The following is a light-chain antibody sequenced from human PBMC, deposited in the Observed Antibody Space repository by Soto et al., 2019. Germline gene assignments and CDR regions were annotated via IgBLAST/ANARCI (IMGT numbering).Light chain of an antibody. V-gene: IGKV1-5*01. J-gene: IGKJ1*01. Sequence: DIQLTQSPSTLSASVGDRVTITCRASQSVSTWLAWYQQKPGRAPRLLIYDVSNLESGVPSRFSGTGSGTEFTLTIISLQPEDFAIYYCQQYDNSRTFGQGTKVDIK. CDR1: QSVSTW. CDR2: DVS. CDR3: QQYDNSRT.